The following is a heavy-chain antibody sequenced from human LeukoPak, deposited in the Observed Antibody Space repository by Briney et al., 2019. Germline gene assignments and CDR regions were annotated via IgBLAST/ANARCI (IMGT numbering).Heavy chain of an antibody. CDR2: IYYSGNT. CDR3: ARHSYGTFDY. J-gene: IGHJ4*02. Sequence: PSETLSLTCTVSGDSINTKNYYWGWIRQPPGKGLEWIGSIYYSGNTYYNPSLKSRVTLSIDTSKNQFSLRLSSVTAADTAVYHCARHSYGTFDYWGQGTLVTVSS. V-gene: IGHV4-39*01. CDR1: GDSINTKNYY. D-gene: IGHD5-18*01.